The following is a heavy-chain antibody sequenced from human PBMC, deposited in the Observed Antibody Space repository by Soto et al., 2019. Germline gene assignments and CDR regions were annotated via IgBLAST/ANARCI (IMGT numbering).Heavy chain of an antibody. CDR2: IVPIFGTT. V-gene: IGHV1-69*12. Sequence: QVHLVQSGAEVRKPGSSVKVSCKASGGSFTNYAINWVRQAPGQGLEWMGGIVPIFGTTNYAQQFQGRVTITADESTSIAHLELSSLTSQDTAVYYCARDSGRDSSGYLDSWGQGTLVTVSS. CDR3: ARDSGRDSSGYLDS. D-gene: IGHD3-22*01. J-gene: IGHJ5*01. CDR1: GGSFTNYA.